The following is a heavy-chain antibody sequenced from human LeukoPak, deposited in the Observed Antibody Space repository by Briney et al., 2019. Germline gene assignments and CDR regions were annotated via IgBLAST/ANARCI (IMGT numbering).Heavy chain of an antibody. D-gene: IGHD6-19*01. J-gene: IGHJ4*02. V-gene: IGHV1-2*02. Sequence: GASVKVSCKASGYTFTGYYMHWVRQAPGQGLEWMGWINPNSGGTNYAQKFQGRVTMTRDTSISTAYMELSRLRSDDTAVYYCARVVAVAGTKARYFDYWGQGTLVTVSS. CDR1: GYTFTGYY. CDR2: INPNSGGT. CDR3: ARVVAVAGTKARYFDY.